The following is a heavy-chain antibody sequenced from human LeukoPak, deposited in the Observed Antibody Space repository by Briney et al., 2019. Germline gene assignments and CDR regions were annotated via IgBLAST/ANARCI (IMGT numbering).Heavy chain of an antibody. CDR1: GFTFSSHG. CDR2: IWCDGSNK. D-gene: IGHD3-3*01. J-gene: IGHJ4*02. CDR3: ARWGNPKILDQ. V-gene: IGHV3-33*01. Sequence: PGGSLRLSCAASGFTFSSHGMHWVRQAPGKGLEWVAVIWCDGSNKYYADSVKGRFTISSDNSKNTLYLQMNSLRVEDTAVYYCARWGNPKILDQWGQGILVTVSS.